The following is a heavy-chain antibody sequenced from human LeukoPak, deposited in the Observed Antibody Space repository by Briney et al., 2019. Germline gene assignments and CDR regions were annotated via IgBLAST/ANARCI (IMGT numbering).Heavy chain of an antibody. CDR2: TYYSGST. CDR1: GGSISRSSYY. V-gene: IGHV4-39*01. CDR3: ARHESYGPNHYFDY. J-gene: IGHJ4*02. Sequence: SETLSLTCTVSGGSISRSSYYWGWIRQPSGKGLEWIGSTYYSGSTYSNPSFKSRVTISVDTSKNQFSLKLSSVTAADTAIYYCARHESYGPNHYFDYWGQGTLVTVSS. D-gene: IGHD5-18*01.